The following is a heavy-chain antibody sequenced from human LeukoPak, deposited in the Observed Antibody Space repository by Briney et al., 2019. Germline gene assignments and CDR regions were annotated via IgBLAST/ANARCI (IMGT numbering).Heavy chain of an antibody. CDR3: ARDLRRAGYYYYMDV. Sequence: GGSLRLSCAASGFTFDDYAMHWVRQASGKGLEWVSGINWNSGSIGYADSVKGRFTISRDNAKNSLYLQMNSLRAEDMALYYCARDLRRAGYYYYMDVWGKGTTVTISS. J-gene: IGHJ6*03. CDR2: INWNSGSI. V-gene: IGHV3-9*03. CDR1: GFTFDDYA.